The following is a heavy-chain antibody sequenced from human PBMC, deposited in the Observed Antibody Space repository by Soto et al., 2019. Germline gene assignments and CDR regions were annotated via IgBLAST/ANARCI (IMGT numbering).Heavy chain of an antibody. CDR2: INHSGST. CDR3: AAGGGLPRYY. CDR1: GGSFSGYY. D-gene: IGHD5-12*01. J-gene: IGHJ4*02. Sequence: SETLSLTCAVFGGSFSGYYWSWIRQPPGKGLEWIGEINHSGSTNYNPSLKSRVTISVDTSKNQFSLKLSSVTAADTAVYYCAAGGGLPRYYWGQGTLVTVSS. V-gene: IGHV4-34*01.